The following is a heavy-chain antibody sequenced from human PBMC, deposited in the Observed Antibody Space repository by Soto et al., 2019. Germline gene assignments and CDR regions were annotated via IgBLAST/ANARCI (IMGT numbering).Heavy chain of an antibody. Sequence: QAQLVQSGAEVKKPGSSVKVSCKASGGTFNRETFSWVRQAPGQGLQWMGRIIPVLDLADYPQKFEGRVTITADTSTTTVYLDLSGLGSDDTAVYYCARGGKLGGDLDVWGKGTPVIVSS. CDR3: ARGGKLGGDLDV. CDR1: GGTFNRET. J-gene: IGHJ6*04. CDR2: IIPVLDLA. D-gene: IGHD3-10*01. V-gene: IGHV1-69*02.